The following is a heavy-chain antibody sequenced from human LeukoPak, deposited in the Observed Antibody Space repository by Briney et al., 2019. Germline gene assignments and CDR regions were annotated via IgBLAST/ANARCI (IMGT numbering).Heavy chain of an antibody. CDR2: INKDGTEK. D-gene: IGHD2-8*02. J-gene: IGHJ6*04. CDR3: AIFAGAVPGNLLL. Sequence: PGGSLRLSCAASEFTSSAFWMTWVRRPPGKGLEWVANINKDGTEKEYVDFVKGRFSIFRDNAKNSVFLQMNSLRAEDTAVYYCAIFAGAVPGNLLLWGKGTTVIVSA. V-gene: IGHV3-7*01. CDR1: EFTSSAFW.